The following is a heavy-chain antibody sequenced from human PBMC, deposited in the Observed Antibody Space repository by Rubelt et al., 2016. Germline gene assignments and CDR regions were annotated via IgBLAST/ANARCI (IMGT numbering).Heavy chain of an antibody. CDR3: ARARATRDYGMDV. D-gene: IGHD5-12*01. CDR2: IYYSGST. J-gene: IGHJ6*02. V-gene: IGHV4-59*01. Sequence: QVQLQESGPGLVKPSETLSLTCTVSGGSISSYYWSWIRQPPGKGLEWIGYIYYSGSTNYNPSLKSRVTISVETSKNQFSLKLSSVTAADTAVYYCARARATRDYGMDVWGQGTTVTVSS. CDR1: GGSISSYY.